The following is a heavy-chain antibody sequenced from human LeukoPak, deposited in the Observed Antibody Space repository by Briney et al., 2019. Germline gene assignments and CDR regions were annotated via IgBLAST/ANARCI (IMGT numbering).Heavy chain of an antibody. D-gene: IGHD3-3*01. CDR2: INSDGSST. CDR3: ARDYDFWSGFFDY. Sequence: GGSLRLSCAASGFTFSSYSMNWVRQAPGKGLEWVSRINSDGSSTSYADSVKGRFTISRDNAKNTLSLQMNSLRAEDTAVYYCARDYDFWSGFFDYWGQGTLVTVSS. CDR1: GFTFSSYS. V-gene: IGHV3-74*01. J-gene: IGHJ4*02.